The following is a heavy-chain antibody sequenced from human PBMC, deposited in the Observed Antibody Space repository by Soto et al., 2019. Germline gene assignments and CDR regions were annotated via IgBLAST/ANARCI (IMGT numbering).Heavy chain of an antibody. Sequence: GGSLRLSCAASGFTFSSYAMHWVRQAPGKGLEWVAVISYDGSNKYYANSVKGRFTISRDNSKNTLYLQMTSLRAEDTAVYYYARGHGESTATRPFDYWGQGTLVTVSS. V-gene: IGHV3-30-3*01. CDR2: ISYDGSNK. J-gene: IGHJ4*02. D-gene: IGHD4-17*01. CDR3: ARGHGESTATRPFDY. CDR1: GFTFSSYA.